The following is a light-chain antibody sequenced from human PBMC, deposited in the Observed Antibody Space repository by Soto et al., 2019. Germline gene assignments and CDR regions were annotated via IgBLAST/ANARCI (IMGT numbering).Light chain of an antibody. CDR1: QSVRSN. CDR3: HQYNKWPPYT. CDR2: GAS. J-gene: IGKJ2*01. Sequence: EIVMTQSPATLSVSPGERATLSCRASQSVRSNLAWYQQKPGQAPRLLIYGASTRATGIPARFSGSGSGTEFTLTISSLQSEDFAVYYCHQYNKWPPYTFGQGTKLEIK. V-gene: IGKV3-15*01.